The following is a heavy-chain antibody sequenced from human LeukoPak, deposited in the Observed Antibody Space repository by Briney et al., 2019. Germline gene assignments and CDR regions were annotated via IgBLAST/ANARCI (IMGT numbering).Heavy chain of an antibody. CDR1: GGTFSSYA. J-gene: IGHJ4*02. D-gene: IGHD3-22*01. CDR2: IIPIVGTT. Sequence: GASVKVSCKASGGTFSSYAFSWVRQAPGQGLEWMGGIIPIVGTTNYAQMFQGRVTITADESTSTAYMELSSLRSEDTAVYYCARGGYCYDSSGYSHLPDYWGQGTLVTVSA. V-gene: IGHV1-69*13. CDR3: ARGGYCYDSSGYSHLPDY.